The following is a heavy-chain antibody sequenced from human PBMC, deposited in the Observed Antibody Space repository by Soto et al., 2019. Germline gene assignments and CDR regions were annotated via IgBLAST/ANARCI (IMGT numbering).Heavy chain of an antibody. CDR3: ARDRGGTTDRFDP. CDR2: ISSSGSTI. J-gene: IGHJ5*02. V-gene: IGHV3-48*03. CDR1: GFTFSSYE. D-gene: IGHD1-7*01. Sequence: QPGGSLRLSCAASGFTFSSYEMNWVRQAPGKGLEWVSYISSSGSTIYYADSVKGRFTISRDSAKNSLYLQMNSLRAEDTAVYYCARDRGGTTDRFDPWGQGTLVTVSS.